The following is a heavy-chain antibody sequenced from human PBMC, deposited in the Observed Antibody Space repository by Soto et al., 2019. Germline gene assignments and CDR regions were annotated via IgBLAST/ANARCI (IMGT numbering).Heavy chain of an antibody. CDR1: GFTLSDYY. CDR3: ARFRVDGYYNF. J-gene: IGHJ4*02. V-gene: IGHV3-11*01. CDR2: SSISGTTI. Sequence: QVQLVESGGGLVKPGGSLRLSCAASGFTLSDYYMTWIRQAPGKGLEWVSDSSISGTTIHYADAVRGRFTISRDNAKKSLWLQMHTLRAEDKAVYYCARFRVDGYYNFWGQGTLVTVS. D-gene: IGHD3-9*01.